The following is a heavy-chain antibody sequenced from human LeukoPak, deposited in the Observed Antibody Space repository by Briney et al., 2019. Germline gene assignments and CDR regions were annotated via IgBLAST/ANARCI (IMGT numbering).Heavy chain of an antibody. D-gene: IGHD5-24*01. Sequence: GGSLRLSCSASLFTLNDYNMNWVRQAPGKGLEWVSSISTNNRLIYYADSVKGRFTISRDNAKNSLYLQMDSLRAEDTAVYYCASPMAWAHNRRDSDYWGLGTLVTVSS. V-gene: IGHV3-21*01. CDR2: ISTNNRLI. CDR3: ASPMAWAHNRRDSDY. CDR1: LFTLNDYN. J-gene: IGHJ4*02.